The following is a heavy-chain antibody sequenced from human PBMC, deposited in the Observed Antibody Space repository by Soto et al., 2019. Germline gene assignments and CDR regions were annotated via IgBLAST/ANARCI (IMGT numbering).Heavy chain of an antibody. Sequence: PSETLSLTCTVSGGSISSYYWSWIRQPPGKGLEWIGYIYYSGSTNYNPSLKSRVTISVDTSKNQFSLKLSSVTAADTAVYYCARQGRQQLAFDYWGQGTLVTVSS. J-gene: IGHJ4*02. V-gene: IGHV4-59*08. D-gene: IGHD6-13*01. CDR3: ARQGRQQLAFDY. CDR2: IYYSGST. CDR1: GGSISSYY.